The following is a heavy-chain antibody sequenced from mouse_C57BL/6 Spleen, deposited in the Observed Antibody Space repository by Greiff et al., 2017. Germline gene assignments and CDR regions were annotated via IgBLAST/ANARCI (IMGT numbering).Heavy chain of an antibody. J-gene: IGHJ3*01. CDR3: ARWSTGKGFAY. CDR1: GYTFTDYY. Sequence: EVQLQQSGPELVKPGASVKISCKASGYTFTDYYMNWVKQSHGKSLEWIGDINPNNGGTSYNQKFKGKATLTVDKSSSTAYMVLRSLTSEDSADYYCARWSTGKGFAYWGQGTLVTVSA. D-gene: IGHD4-1*01. V-gene: IGHV1-26*01. CDR2: INPNNGGT.